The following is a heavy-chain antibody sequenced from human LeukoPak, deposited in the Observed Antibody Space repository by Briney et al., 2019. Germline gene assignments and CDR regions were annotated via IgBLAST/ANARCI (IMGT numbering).Heavy chain of an antibody. CDR1: GFAFSFFA. Sequence: PGGSLRLSCEASGFAFSFFAMSWLRQAPGKGLEWVSTINANSGTRSYAASVRGRFTISRDNSKNTLYLQLNTLRADDTAVYYCAKPISGGLAVTADWFAPWGHGTLVVVSS. J-gene: IGHJ5*02. CDR3: AKPISGGLAVTADWFAP. D-gene: IGHD6-19*01. CDR2: INANSGTR. V-gene: IGHV3-23*01.